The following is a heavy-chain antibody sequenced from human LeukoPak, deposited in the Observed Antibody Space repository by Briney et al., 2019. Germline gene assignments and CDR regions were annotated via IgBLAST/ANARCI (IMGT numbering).Heavy chain of an antibody. CDR3: ARGRVAARLTPFGY. V-gene: IGHV3-7*01. D-gene: IGHD6-6*01. CDR2: IKQDGSEK. CDR1: GFTFSSYW. J-gene: IGHJ4*02. Sequence: GGSLRLSCAASGFTFSSYWMTWVRQVPGKGLDWVADIKQDGSEKYYVDSVKGRFTISRDNAKNSLYLQMNSLRADDTAVYYCARGRVAARLTPFGYWGQGTLVTVSS.